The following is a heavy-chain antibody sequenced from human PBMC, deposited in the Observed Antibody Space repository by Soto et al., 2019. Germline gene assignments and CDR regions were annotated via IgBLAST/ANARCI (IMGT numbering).Heavy chain of an antibody. D-gene: IGHD5-18*01. CDR1: GVSVSGISC. Sequence: SETLSLTCTVSGVSVSGISCWPWIRQATGKGLGWIGCIFYNGTTNYTPSLRSPVTISVDTSKNQFSLKVTSVTAADTAVYYCARWGYNNGYRFDPWGQGTRVTVSS. CDR3: ARWGYNNGYRFDP. J-gene: IGHJ5*02. CDR2: IFYNGTT. V-gene: IGHV4-61*01.